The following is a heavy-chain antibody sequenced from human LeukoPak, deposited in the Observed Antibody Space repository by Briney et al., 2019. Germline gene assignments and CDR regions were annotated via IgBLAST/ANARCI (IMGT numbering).Heavy chain of an antibody. Sequence: ASVKVSCKVSGYTFTSYGISWVRQAPGQGLEWMGWISAYNGNTNYAQKLQGRVTMTTDTSTSTAYMELRSLRSDDTAVYYCARPRYDFWSGYYQYYFDYWGQGTLVTVSS. V-gene: IGHV1-18*01. J-gene: IGHJ4*02. CDR2: ISAYNGNT. D-gene: IGHD3-3*01. CDR1: GYTFTSYG. CDR3: ARPRYDFWSGYYQYYFDY.